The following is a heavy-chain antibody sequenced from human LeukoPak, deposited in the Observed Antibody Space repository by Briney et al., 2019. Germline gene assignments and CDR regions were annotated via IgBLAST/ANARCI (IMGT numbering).Heavy chain of an antibody. D-gene: IGHD3-10*01. Sequence: TGGSLRLSCAASGFTFTYYAMHWVRLAPGKGLELVALISYDGSRQYYTDSVKGRFIISRDDSKNTVYLQMNSLGVDDTALYYCARGPDPVVRGPRRAFDLWGQGTMVTVSS. V-gene: IGHV3-30-3*01. CDR2: ISYDGSRQ. J-gene: IGHJ3*01. CDR1: GFTFTYYA. CDR3: ARGPDPVVRGPRRAFDL.